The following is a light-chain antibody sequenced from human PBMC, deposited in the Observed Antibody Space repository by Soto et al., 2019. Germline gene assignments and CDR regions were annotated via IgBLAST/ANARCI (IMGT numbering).Light chain of an antibody. CDR1: QTIISW. Sequence: DIQMTQSPSTLSGSVGDRVTITCRASQTIISWLAWYQQKPGKAPKLLSYKASTLKSGVPSRVSGSGSGTEFTLTISSLQPDDFATYSCQHYNSYSEAFGQGTKVELK. V-gene: IGKV1-5*03. CDR2: KAS. J-gene: IGKJ1*01. CDR3: QHYNSYSEA.